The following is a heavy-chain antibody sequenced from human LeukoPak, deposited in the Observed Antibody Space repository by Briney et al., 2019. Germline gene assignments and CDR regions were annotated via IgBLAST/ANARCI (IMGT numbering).Heavy chain of an antibody. Sequence: GASVKVSCKASGDTFSSYAISWVRQAPGQGLEWMGGIIPMFGTANYAQKFQGRVTITADESTSTAYMELSSLRSEDTAVYYCARDRDDDYGLGSYPTGYMDVWGKGTTVTVSS. CDR1: GDTFSSYA. J-gene: IGHJ6*03. D-gene: IGHD3-16*02. CDR3: ARDRDDDYGLGSYPTGYMDV. CDR2: IIPMFGTA. V-gene: IGHV1-69*01.